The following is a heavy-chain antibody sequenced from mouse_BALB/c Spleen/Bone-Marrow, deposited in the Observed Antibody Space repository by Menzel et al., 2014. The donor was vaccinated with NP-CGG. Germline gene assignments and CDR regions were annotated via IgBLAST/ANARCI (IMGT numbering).Heavy chain of an antibody. CDR2: ISYSGST. CDR1: GYSITSDYA. Sequence: EVKLMESGPGLVKPSQSLSLTCTVTGYSITSDYAWNWIRQFPGNKLEWMGYISYSGSTSYNPSLKSRISITRDTSKNQFFLQLNSVTTEDTATYYCARNGYYYYLDYWGQGTTLTVSS. V-gene: IGHV3-2*02. CDR3: ARNGYYYYLDY. D-gene: IGHD2-3*01. J-gene: IGHJ2*01.